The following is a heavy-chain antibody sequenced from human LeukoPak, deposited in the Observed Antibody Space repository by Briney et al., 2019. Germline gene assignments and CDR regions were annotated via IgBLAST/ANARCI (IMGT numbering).Heavy chain of an antibody. V-gene: IGHV4-39*01. J-gene: IGHJ4*02. Sequence: SETLSLTCTVSGGSISSSSYYWGWIRRPTGKGVEWIGSIYYSGSTYYNPSLKSRVTISVDTSKNQFSLKLSSVTAADTAVYYCARHDYSNYEAFGYWGQGTLVTVSS. CDR1: GGSISSSSYY. CDR3: ARHDYSNYEAFGY. CDR2: IYYSGST. D-gene: IGHD4-11*01.